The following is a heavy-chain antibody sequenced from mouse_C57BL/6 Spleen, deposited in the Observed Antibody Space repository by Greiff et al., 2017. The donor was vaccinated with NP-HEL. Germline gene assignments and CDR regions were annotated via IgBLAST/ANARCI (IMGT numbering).Heavy chain of an antibody. D-gene: IGHD1-1*01. J-gene: IGHJ2*01. Sequence: QVQLQQPGTELVKPGASVKLSCKASGYTFTSYWMHWVKQRPGQGLEWIGNINPSNGGTNYNEKFKSKATLTVDKSSSTAYMQLSSLTSEDSAVYYCARGPYYYGISYRYFDYWGQGTTLTVSS. CDR1: GYTFTSYW. CDR2: INPSNGGT. V-gene: IGHV1-53*01. CDR3: ARGPYYYGISYRYFDY.